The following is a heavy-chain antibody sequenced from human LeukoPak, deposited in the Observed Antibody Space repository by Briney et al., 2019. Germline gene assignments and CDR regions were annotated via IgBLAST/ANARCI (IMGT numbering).Heavy chain of an antibody. D-gene: IGHD2-2*01. Sequence: PSETLSLTCTVSGGSISSGGYYWSWIRQHPGKGLEWIGYIYYSGSTYYNPSLKSRVTISVDTSKNQFSLKLSSVTAADTAVYYCARGSDIVAVPSRAFDIWGQGTMVTVSS. V-gene: IGHV4-31*03. CDR2: IYYSGST. J-gene: IGHJ3*02. CDR3: ARGSDIVAVPSRAFDI. CDR1: GGSISSGGYY.